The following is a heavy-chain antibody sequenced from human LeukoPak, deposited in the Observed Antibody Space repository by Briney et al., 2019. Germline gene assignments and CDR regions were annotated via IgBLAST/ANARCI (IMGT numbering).Heavy chain of an antibody. Sequence: GGSLRLSCAASGFTFSSYWMSWVRQAPGKGLEWVAVISSDGSNKYYADSVKGRFTISRDNSKNTLYLQMNSLRAEDTAVYYCAPGGRYYDSSGYPFDYWGQGTLVTVSS. CDR2: ISSDGSNK. J-gene: IGHJ4*02. CDR3: APGGRYYDSSGYPFDY. CDR1: GFTFSSYW. D-gene: IGHD3-22*01. V-gene: IGHV3-30*03.